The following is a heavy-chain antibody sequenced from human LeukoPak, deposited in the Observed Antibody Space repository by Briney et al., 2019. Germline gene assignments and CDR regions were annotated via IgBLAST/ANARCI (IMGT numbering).Heavy chain of an antibody. CDR1: GYSFTSYW. Sequence: GESLKISCKGSGYSFTSYWIGWVRQMPGKGLGWMGIIYPGDSDTRYSPSFQGQVTISADKSISTAYLQWSSLKASDTAMYYCARQDPAAKDAFDIWGQGTMVTVSS. CDR3: ARQDPAAKDAFDI. D-gene: IGHD2-2*01. CDR2: IYPGDSDT. V-gene: IGHV5-51*01. J-gene: IGHJ3*02.